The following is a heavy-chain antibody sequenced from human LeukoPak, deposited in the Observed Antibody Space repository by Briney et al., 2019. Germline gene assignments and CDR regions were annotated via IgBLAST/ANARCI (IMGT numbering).Heavy chain of an antibody. J-gene: IGHJ2*01. V-gene: IGHV4-34*01. CDR3: ARRSPTYYDILTGYSRNWYFDL. Sequence: SETLSLTCAVYGGSFSGYYWSWIRQPPGKGLEWIGEINHSGSTNYNPSLKSRVTISVDTSKNQFSLKLSSVTAADTAVYYCARRSPTYYDILTGYSRNWYFDLWGRGTLVTASS. D-gene: IGHD3-9*01. CDR2: INHSGST. CDR1: GGSFSGYY.